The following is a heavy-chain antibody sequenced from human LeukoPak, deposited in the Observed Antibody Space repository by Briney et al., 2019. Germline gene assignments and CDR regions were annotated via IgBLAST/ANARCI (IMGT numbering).Heavy chain of an antibody. CDR2: IYYSGRT. D-gene: IGHD2-2*03. CDR1: GGSISSSSYS. V-gene: IGHV4-39*07. Sequence: SETLSLTCTVSGGSISSSSYSWGWSRQPPGKGLEWIGSIYYSGRTYYNPSLKSRITTSVYTSKNQYYLKMSPVAAADTAVYYCSRAPLDIVVVPAAMVGWFDPWGQGTLVTVSS. J-gene: IGHJ5*02. CDR3: SRAPLDIVVVPAAMVGWFDP.